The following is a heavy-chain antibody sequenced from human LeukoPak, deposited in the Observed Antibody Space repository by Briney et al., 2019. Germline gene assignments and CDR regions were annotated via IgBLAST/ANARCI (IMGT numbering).Heavy chain of an antibody. V-gene: IGHV3-30-3*01. J-gene: IGHJ4*02. CDR2: ISYDGSNK. Sequence: GRSLRLSCAASGFTFSSYAMHWVRQAPGKGLEWVAVISYDGSNKYYADSVKGRFTISRDNSKNTLYLQMNSLRAEDTAVYYCAREFLEWLLIDYWGQGTLVTVSS. CDR1: GFTFSSYA. D-gene: IGHD3-3*01. CDR3: AREFLEWLLIDY.